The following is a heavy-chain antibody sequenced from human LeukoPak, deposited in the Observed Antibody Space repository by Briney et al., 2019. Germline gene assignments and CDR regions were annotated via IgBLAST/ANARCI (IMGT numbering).Heavy chain of an antibody. Sequence: ASVKVSCKASGYTFTSYVISWVRQAPGQGLEWMGWISAYNGHTNYAQKLQGRVTVTTDTSTSTAYMELRSLRSDDTAVYYCARGDSGYDSWNPWKYYYQMDVWGQGTTVTISS. CDR1: GYTFTSYV. D-gene: IGHD5-12*01. CDR2: ISAYNGHT. J-gene: IGHJ6*02. CDR3: ARGDSGYDSWNPWKYYYQMDV. V-gene: IGHV1-18*01.